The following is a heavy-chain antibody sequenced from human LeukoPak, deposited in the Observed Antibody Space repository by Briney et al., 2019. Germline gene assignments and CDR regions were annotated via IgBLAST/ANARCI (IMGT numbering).Heavy chain of an antibody. V-gene: IGHV1-69*04. CDR1: GGTFSSYA. CDR3: ARDLRQSGYCSGGSCYGDY. D-gene: IGHD2-15*01. Sequence: GSSVKVSFKASGGTFSSYAISWVRQAPGQGLEWMGRIIPILGIANYAQKFQGRVTITADKSTSTAYMELSSLRSEDTAVYYCARDLRQSGYCSGGSCYGDYWGQGTLVTVSS. J-gene: IGHJ4*02. CDR2: IIPILGIA.